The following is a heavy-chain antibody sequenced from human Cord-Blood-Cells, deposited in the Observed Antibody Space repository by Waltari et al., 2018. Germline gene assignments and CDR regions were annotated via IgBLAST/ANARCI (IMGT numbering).Heavy chain of an antibody. CDR3: ARDQYIAAAGFDY. Sequence: EVQLVESGGGLVQPGGSLRLSCAASGFTFSSYWMSWVRQAPGKGLEWVANIKQDGSEKYYVDSVKGRFTISRDNAKNSLYLQMNSLRAEDTAVYYCARDQYIAAAGFDYWGQGTLVTVSS. D-gene: IGHD6-13*01. V-gene: IGHV3-7*01. CDR2: IKQDGSEK. J-gene: IGHJ4*02. CDR1: GFTFSSYW.